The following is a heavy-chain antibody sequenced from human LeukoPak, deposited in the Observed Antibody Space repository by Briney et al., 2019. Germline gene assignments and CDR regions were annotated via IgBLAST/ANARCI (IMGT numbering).Heavy chain of an antibody. CDR1: GGSINSETYY. V-gene: IGHV4-61*01. Sequence: SETLSLTCTVSGGSINSETYYWSWIRQPPGKGLEWIGYIFYRGSTKYNPSLKSRVTISVDTSKNQLSLKLNSVTAADTAIYYCAKSRDSDLATWHWFDPWGQGTLVTVSS. CDR2: IFYRGST. J-gene: IGHJ5*02. D-gene: IGHD2-21*01. CDR3: AKSRDSDLATWHWFDP.